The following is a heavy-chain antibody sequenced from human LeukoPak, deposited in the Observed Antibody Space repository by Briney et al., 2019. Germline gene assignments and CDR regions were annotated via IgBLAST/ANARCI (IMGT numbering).Heavy chain of an antibody. CDR1: GFTFRNYG. CDR3: ARVGYYPDYYMDV. D-gene: IGHD3-10*01. CDR2: ISGSGGTS. J-gene: IGHJ6*03. Sequence: GGTLRLSCAASGFTFRNYGMSWVRQTPGKGLEWVTVISGSGGTSYYADSAKGRFTISRDSSKNTLYLQMNSLRAEDTAVYYCARVGYYPDYYMDVWGKGTTVTVSS. V-gene: IGHV3-23*01.